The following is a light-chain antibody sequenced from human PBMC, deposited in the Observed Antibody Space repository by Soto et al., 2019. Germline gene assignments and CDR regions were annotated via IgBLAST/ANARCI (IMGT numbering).Light chain of an antibody. CDR3: CSYAGSTTWI. CDR2: EVS. V-gene: IGLV2-23*02. CDR1: SSDVGSYNL. J-gene: IGLJ2*01. Sequence: QSALTQPASVSGSPGQSITISCTGTSSDVGSYNLVSWYQQHPGKAPKLMIYEVSKRPSGVSNRFSGSKSGNTASLTISGLQAEDEADYFCCSYAGSTTWILGGWTKLTVL.